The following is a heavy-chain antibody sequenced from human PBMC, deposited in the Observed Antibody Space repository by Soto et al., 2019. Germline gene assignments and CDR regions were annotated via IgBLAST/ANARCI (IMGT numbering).Heavy chain of an antibody. V-gene: IGHV3-30*18. Sequence: QVQLVESGGGVVQPGRSLRLSCAASGFTFSSYGMHWVRQAPGKGLEWVAVISYDGSNKYYADSVKGRFTISRDNSKNTLYLQMNSLRAEDTAVYYCAKDLAFVLSYFDYWGQGTLVTVSS. CDR2: ISYDGSNK. J-gene: IGHJ4*02. D-gene: IGHD2-15*01. CDR1: GFTFSSYG. CDR3: AKDLAFVLSYFDY.